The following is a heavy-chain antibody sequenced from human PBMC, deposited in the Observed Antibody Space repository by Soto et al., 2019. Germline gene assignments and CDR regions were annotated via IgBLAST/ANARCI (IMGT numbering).Heavy chain of an antibody. J-gene: IGHJ4*02. CDR3: ARTVGAAYYFDF. V-gene: IGHV4-31*02. D-gene: IGHD1-26*01. CDR2: ILYSGTA. CDR1: GGSFSSSGYY. Sequence: QVQLQESGPGLVKPSQSLSLTCSVSGGSFSSSGYYWSWIRQPPGKGLEWIGYILYSGTAYYNPSLKSRVTISIDTSNKHFSLTLKSVTAADTAVYYCARTVGAAYYFDFWGQGALVTVSS.